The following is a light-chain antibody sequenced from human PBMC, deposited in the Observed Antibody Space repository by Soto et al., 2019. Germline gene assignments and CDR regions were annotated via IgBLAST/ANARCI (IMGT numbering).Light chain of an antibody. CDR3: QQYGSSRWT. J-gene: IGKJ1*01. CDR1: QSVSSSD. Sequence: EIVLTQSPGTLAWSPGERATLSCRASQSVSSSDLAWYQQKPGQAPRLLIYGASSRATGIPDTVSGSGSGTAFTLTISRLEPEAFAVYYCQQYGSSRWTFGQGTKVDI. CDR2: GAS. V-gene: IGKV3-20*01.